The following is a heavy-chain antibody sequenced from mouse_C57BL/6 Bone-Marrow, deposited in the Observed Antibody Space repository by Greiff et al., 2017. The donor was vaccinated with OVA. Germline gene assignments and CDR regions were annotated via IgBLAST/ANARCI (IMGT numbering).Heavy chain of an antibody. CDR1: GYTFTDYY. Sequence: EVQLQQSGPELVKPGASVKISCKASGYTFTDYYMNWVKQSHGKSLEWIGDINPNNGGTSYNQKFKGKATLTVDKSSSTAYMELRSLTSEDSAVYYCARQKNYDYDALLYYFDYWGQGTTLTVSS. CDR2: INPNNGGT. V-gene: IGHV1-26*01. CDR3: ARQKNYDYDALLYYFDY. J-gene: IGHJ2*01. D-gene: IGHD2-4*01.